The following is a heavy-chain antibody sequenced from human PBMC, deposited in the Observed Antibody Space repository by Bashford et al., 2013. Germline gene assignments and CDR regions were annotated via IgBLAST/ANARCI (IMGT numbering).Heavy chain of an antibody. Sequence: SGPTLVKPHETLTLTCTVSGFSLSNARMGVSWIRQPPREGPGVACTHFFVMTKNTYSTSLKSRLTISKDTSKNQVVLTMTNMDPVDTATYYCARTFSRPEAAGTFPFDYWGQGTLVTVSS. J-gene: IGHJ4*02. D-gene: IGHD6-13*01. CDR2: FFVMTK. CDR1: GFSLSNARMG. V-gene: IGHV2-26*01. CDR3: ARTFSRPEAAGTFPFDY.